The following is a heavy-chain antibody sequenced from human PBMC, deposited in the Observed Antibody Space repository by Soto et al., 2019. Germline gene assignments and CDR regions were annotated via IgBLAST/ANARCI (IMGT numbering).Heavy chain of an antibody. CDR3: ARGPPIAAADADWFDP. Sequence: ASVKVSCKASGYTFTGYYMHWVRQAPGQGLKWVGWINPNSGGTNYAQKFQGRVTMARDTSISTAYRELRRLRSDDTAVYYCARGPPIAAADADWFDPWGQGTLVAVSS. CDR2: INPNSGGT. V-gene: IGHV1-2*02. D-gene: IGHD6-13*01. J-gene: IGHJ5*02. CDR1: GYTFTGYY.